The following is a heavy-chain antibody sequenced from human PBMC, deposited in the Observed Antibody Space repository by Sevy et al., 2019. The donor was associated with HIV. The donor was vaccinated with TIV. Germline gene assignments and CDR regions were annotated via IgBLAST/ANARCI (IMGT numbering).Heavy chain of an antibody. V-gene: IGHV4-59*01. CDR3: ARDTTTRPRVLDY. J-gene: IGHJ4*02. Sequence: SETLSLTCRVSGGSISSYFWTWVRQSPGKGLEWIGNNYFTGNTDYSPSIKSRVTLSLATSKSQFSLTLKSVTAADTAIYFCARDTTTRPRVLDYWGQGTLVTVSS. CDR2: NYFTGNT. D-gene: IGHD1-1*01. CDR1: GGSISSYF.